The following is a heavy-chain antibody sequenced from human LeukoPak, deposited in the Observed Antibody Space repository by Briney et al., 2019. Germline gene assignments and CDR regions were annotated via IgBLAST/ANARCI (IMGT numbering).Heavy chain of an antibody. J-gene: IGHJ4*02. CDR2: INPNSGGT. V-gene: IGHV1-2*02. CDR1: GYTFTGYY. D-gene: IGHD3-10*01. CDR3: ARRKKGFGELFDY. Sequence: ASVKVSCKASGYTFTGYYTHWVRQAPGQGLEWMGWINPNSGGTNYAQKFQGRVTMTRDTSISTAYMELSRLRSDDTAVYYCARRKKGFGELFDYWGQGTLVTVSS.